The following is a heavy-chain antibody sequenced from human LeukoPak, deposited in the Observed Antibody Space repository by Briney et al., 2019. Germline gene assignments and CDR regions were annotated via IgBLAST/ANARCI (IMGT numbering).Heavy chain of an antibody. D-gene: IGHD3-3*01. CDR3: ARDTLPIAWRYFAY. V-gene: IGHV1-69*13. CDR1: GGTFSSYA. Sequence: ASVKVSCKASGGTFSSYAISWVRQAPGQGLEWMGGIIPIFGTANYAQKFQGRVTITADESTSTAYMELSSLRSEDTAVYYCARDTLPIAWRYFAYGGQEPWSPSPQ. J-gene: IGHJ4*01. CDR2: IIPIFGTA.